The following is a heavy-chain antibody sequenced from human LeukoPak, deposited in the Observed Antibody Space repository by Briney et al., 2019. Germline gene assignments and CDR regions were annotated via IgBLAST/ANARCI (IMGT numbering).Heavy chain of an antibody. Sequence: GGSLRLSCAASGFTFSSYAMSWVRQAPGKGLEWVSAISGSGGSTYYADSVKGRLTISRDNSKNTLYLQMNSLRAEDTAVYYCAKGRSITIFGVAAGYWGQGTLVTVSS. J-gene: IGHJ4*02. CDR3: AKGRSITIFGVAAGY. V-gene: IGHV3-23*01. CDR1: GFTFSSYA. CDR2: ISGSGGST. D-gene: IGHD3-3*01.